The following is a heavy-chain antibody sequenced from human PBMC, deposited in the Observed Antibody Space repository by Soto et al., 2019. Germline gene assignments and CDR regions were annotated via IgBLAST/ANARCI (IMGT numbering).Heavy chain of an antibody. Sequence: QVQLVESGGGVVQPGRSLRLCSAASGFTFSSYGMHWVRQAPGKGLEWVAVISYDGSNKYYADSVKGRFTISRDNSKNTLYLQMNSLRAEDTAVYYCAKDGGRDQGWLDGGDYFDYWGQGTLVTVSS. CDR2: ISYDGSNK. D-gene: IGHD6-19*01. CDR3: AKDGGRDQGWLDGGDYFDY. CDR1: GFTFSSYG. V-gene: IGHV3-30*18. J-gene: IGHJ4*02.